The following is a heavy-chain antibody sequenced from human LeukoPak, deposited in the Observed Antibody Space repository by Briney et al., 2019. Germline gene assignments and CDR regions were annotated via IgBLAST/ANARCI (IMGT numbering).Heavy chain of an antibody. CDR1: GGSFSDYY. Sequence: SETLSLTCAVYGGSFSDYYWSWIRQPPGKGLEWIGEINHSGSTNYNPSLKSRVTMSVDTSKNQFSLQLSSVTAADTAIYYCARVPNSGSYYGAFDYWGQGTLVTVSS. CDR3: ARVPNSGSYYGAFDY. V-gene: IGHV4-34*01. CDR2: INHSGST. J-gene: IGHJ4*02. D-gene: IGHD1-26*01.